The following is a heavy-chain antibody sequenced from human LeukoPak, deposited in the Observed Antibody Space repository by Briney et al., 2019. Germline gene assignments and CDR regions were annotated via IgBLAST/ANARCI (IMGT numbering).Heavy chain of an antibody. V-gene: IGHV4-31*03. J-gene: IGHJ6*03. CDR1: GGSISSGYF. CDR2: IYYSGST. Sequence: TSETLSLTCTVSGGSISSGYFWNWIRHYPGKGLEWIGYIYYSGSTNYNPSLKSRVTISVDTSKNQFSLKLSSVTAADTAMYYCAREVGLLSGYYYYLDVWGKGTTVTVSS. D-gene: IGHD3-10*01. CDR3: AREVGLLSGYYYYLDV.